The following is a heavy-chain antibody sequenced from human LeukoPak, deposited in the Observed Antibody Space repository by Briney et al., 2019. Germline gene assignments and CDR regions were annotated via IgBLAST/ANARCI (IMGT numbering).Heavy chain of an antibody. J-gene: IGHJ4*02. Sequence: GGSLRLSCAASGFTFSSYAMSWVRQAPGKGLEWVSGISGSGGSTYYADSVKGRFTISRDNSKNTVYLQMNSLRAEDTAVYYCAQVPRGTVGIGMDYWGQGTLVTVSS. CDR2: ISGSGGST. CDR3: AQVPRGTVGIGMDY. D-gene: IGHD2-15*01. CDR1: GFTFSSYA. V-gene: IGHV3-23*01.